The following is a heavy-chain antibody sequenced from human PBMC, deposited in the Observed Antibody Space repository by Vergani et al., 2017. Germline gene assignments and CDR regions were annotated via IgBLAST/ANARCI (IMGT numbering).Heavy chain of an antibody. CDR3: ARGPNEQQSVREEGMDV. V-gene: IGHV4-34*01. J-gene: IGHJ6*02. CDR2: INHSGST. CDR1: GGSFSGYY. D-gene: IGHD6-13*01. Sequence: QVQLQQWGAGLLKPSETLSLTCAVYGGSFSGYYWSWIRQPPGKGLEWIGEINHSGSTNYNPSLKSRVTISVDTSKNQFSLKLSSVTAADTAVYYCARGPNEQQSVREEGMDVWGQGTTVTVSS.